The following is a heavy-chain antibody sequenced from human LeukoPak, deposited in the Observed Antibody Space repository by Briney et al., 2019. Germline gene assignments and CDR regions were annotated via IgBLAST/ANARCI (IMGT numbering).Heavy chain of an antibody. CDR3: AKSSTTVTTGFDY. CDR1: GFTFSSYA. Sequence: PGGSLRLSCAASGFTFSSYAMHWVRQAPGKGLEWVAFISYDGSNKYYADSVKGRFTISRDNSKNTLYLQMNSLRAEDTAVYYCAKSSTTVTTGFDYWGQGTLVTVSS. V-gene: IGHV3-30-3*02. J-gene: IGHJ4*02. CDR2: ISYDGSNK. D-gene: IGHD4-17*01.